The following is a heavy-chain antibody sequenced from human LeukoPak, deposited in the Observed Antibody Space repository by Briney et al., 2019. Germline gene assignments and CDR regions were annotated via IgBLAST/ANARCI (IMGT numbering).Heavy chain of an antibody. CDR3: ASTFYGDSPPY. Sequence: GGSLRLSCAASGFTVSSNYMSWVRQAPGKGLEWVSVICSGGSTYYADSVKGRFTISRDNSKNTLYLQMNSLRAEDTAVYYCASTFYGDSPPYWGQGTLVTVSS. CDR2: ICSGGST. V-gene: IGHV3-66*01. J-gene: IGHJ4*02. D-gene: IGHD4-17*01. CDR1: GFTVSSNY.